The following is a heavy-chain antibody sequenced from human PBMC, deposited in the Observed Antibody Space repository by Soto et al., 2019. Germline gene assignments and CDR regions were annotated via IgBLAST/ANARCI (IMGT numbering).Heavy chain of an antibody. V-gene: IGHV6-1*01. D-gene: IGHD3-22*01. Sequence: QVQLQQSGPGLVKPSQTLSLTCAISGDSVSGNSATWNWIRQSPSRGLEWLRRTYYRSKWYNDYAVSVKRRITINPDTSKNQFSLQLNPVTHEDTAVYYCARGTYYHDSSGYYWFDYWGQGTLVTVSS. CDR2: TYYRSKWYN. CDR1: GDSVSGNSAT. CDR3: ARGTYYHDSSGYYWFDY. J-gene: IGHJ4*02.